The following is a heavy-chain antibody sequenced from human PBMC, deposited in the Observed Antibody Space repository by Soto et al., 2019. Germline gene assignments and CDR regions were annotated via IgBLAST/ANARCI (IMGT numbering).Heavy chain of an antibody. V-gene: IGHV1-69*01. Sequence: VQLVQSGAEVKKPGSSVKVSCKSSGDTFSSYAISWVRQAPGQGLEWMGGIVPIFGTPRYAQKFRDRVTFTADESTNTTYMELSGLRSQDTAVYYCARDRRNRDGYNYRLFDWGQGTLVAVSS. J-gene: IGHJ4*02. D-gene: IGHD5-12*01. CDR3: ARDRRNRDGYNYRLFD. CDR2: IVPIFGTP. CDR1: GDTFSSYA.